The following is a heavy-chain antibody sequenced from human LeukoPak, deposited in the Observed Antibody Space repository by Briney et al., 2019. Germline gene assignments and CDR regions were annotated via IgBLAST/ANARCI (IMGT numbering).Heavy chain of an antibody. V-gene: IGHV3-7*01. CDR3: ARDVLRFLEWLSFPHYYYYGMDV. CDR2: INEDGSVK. Sequence: PGGSLRLSCAVSGFTFSSHWMAWVRQAPGKGPEWVANINEDGSVKYYVDSVKGRFTISRDNAKNSLYLQMNSLRAEDTAVYYCARDVLRFLEWLSFPHYYYYGMDVWGQGTTVTVSS. J-gene: IGHJ6*02. CDR1: GFTFSSHW. D-gene: IGHD3-3*01.